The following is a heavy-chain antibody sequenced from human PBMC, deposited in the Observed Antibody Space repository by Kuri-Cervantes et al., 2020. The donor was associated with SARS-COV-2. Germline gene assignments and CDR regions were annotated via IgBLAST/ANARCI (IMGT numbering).Heavy chain of an antibody. CDR1: GFTFSSYE. V-gene: IGHV3-48*03. D-gene: IGHD1-26*01. CDR2: ISSSGSTI. Sequence: GGSLRLSCAASGFTFSSYEMNWVRQAPGKGLEWVSYISSSGSTIYYADSVKGRFTISRDNAKNSLYLQMNSLRVEDTAVYFCARAPSGSPTDYWGQGTLVTVSS. CDR3: ARAPSGSPTDY. J-gene: IGHJ4*02.